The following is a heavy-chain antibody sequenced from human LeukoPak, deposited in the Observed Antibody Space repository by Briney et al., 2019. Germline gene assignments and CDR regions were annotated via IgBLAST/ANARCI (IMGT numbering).Heavy chain of an antibody. V-gene: IGHV3-21*04. J-gene: IGHJ6*03. CDR3: AKDSGYSVSYMDA. D-gene: IGHD5-18*01. CDR2: ISTSSSYI. Sequence: GGSLRLSCAASGFTFSSYEMNWVRQAPGKGLEWVSSISTSSSYIYYADSVKGRFTISRDNAKKSLYLQMNSLRAEDMALYYCAKDSGYSVSYMDAWGKGTTVTVSS. CDR1: GFTFSSYE.